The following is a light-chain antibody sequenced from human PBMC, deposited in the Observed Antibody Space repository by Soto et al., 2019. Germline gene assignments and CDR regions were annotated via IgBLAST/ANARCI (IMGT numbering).Light chain of an antibody. Sequence: QSALTQPASVSGSPGQSITISCTGTSSDVGGYNYVSWYQQHPGKAPKLMIYDVTNRPSGVSNRFSGSKSDNTASLTISGLHAEDEADYYCSSYTGSSTLIFGGGTKVTVL. CDR1: SSDVGGYNY. J-gene: IGLJ2*01. V-gene: IGLV2-14*01. CDR3: SSYTGSSTLI. CDR2: DVT.